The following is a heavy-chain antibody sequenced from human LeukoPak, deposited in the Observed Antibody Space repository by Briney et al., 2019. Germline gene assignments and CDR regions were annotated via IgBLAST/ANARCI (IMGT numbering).Heavy chain of an antibody. D-gene: IGHD1-26*01. CDR1: GYTFTGYY. V-gene: IGHV1-69*13. J-gene: IGHJ4*02. Sequence: ASVKVSCKASGYTFTGYYMHWVRQAPGQGLEWMGGIIPIFGTANYAQKFQGRVTITADESTSTAYMELSSLRSEDTAVYYCANQPDDQELDGNYWGQGTLVTVSS. CDR3: ANQPDDQELDGNY. CDR2: IIPIFGTA.